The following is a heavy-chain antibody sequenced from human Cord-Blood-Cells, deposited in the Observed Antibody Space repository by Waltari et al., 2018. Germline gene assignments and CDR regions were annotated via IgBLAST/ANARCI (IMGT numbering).Heavy chain of an antibody. CDR2: IYYSGST. CDR1: GGSISSSSYY. J-gene: IGHJ6*02. V-gene: IGHV4-39*01. CDR3: ARRCRYYYYGMDV. Sequence: QLQLQESGPGLVKPSETLSLTCPVSGGSISSSSYYWGWIRQPPGKGLEWIGSIYYSGSTYYNPSLKSRVTISVDTSKNQFSLKLSSVTAADTAVYYCARRCRYYYYGMDVWGQGTTVTVSS. D-gene: IGHD2-8*01.